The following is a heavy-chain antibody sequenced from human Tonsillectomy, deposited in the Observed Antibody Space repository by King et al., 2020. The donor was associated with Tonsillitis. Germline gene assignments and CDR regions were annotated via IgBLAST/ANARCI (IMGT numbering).Heavy chain of an antibody. J-gene: IGHJ4*02. CDR1: GFTFSTYW. Sequence: VQLVESGGGLVQPGGSLRLSCAVSGFTFSTYWMSWVRQAPGKGLEWVANIKQDGSEKYYVDSVKGRFTISRDNAKNSLYLQMNSLRAEDTAVYYCARDQRGYTYGFQAGFDYWGQGTLVTVSS. CDR2: IKQDGSEK. CDR3: ARDQRGYTYGFQAGFDY. D-gene: IGHD5-18*01. V-gene: IGHV3-7*03.